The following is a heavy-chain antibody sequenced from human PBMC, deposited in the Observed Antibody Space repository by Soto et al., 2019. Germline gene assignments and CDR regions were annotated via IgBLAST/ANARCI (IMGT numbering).Heavy chain of an antibody. CDR2: INAANGDT. CDR3: VRRHVSATGIDWFDP. Sequence: ASVKVSCKASGCTFTSYGIHWVRQAPGQRLEWMGWINAANGDTKYSPKFQGRVTITRDTSASTAYMELSSLRSEDTAVYYCVRRHVSATGIDWFDPWGQGTLVTVSS. V-gene: IGHV1-3*01. J-gene: IGHJ5*02. CDR1: GCTFTSYG. D-gene: IGHD6-13*01.